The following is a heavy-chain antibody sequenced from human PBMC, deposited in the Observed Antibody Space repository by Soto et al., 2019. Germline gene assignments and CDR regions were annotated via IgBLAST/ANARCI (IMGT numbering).Heavy chain of an antibody. CDR2: ISWNSGSI. Sequence: EVQLVESGGGLVQPGRSLRLSCAASGFTFDDYAMHWVRQAPGKGLEWVSGISWNSGSIGYADSVKGRFTISRDNAKNSLYLHMNSLRAEDTALYYCAKDCSGGSYADAFDIWGQGTMVTVSS. CDR1: GFTFDDYA. J-gene: IGHJ3*02. D-gene: IGHD2-15*01. CDR3: AKDCSGGSYADAFDI. V-gene: IGHV3-9*01.